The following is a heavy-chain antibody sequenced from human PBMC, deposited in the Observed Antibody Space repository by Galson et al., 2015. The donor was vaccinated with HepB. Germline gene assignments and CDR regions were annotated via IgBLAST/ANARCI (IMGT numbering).Heavy chain of an antibody. V-gene: IGHV1-69*10. CDR1: GGTFSSYA. J-gene: IGHJ4*02. CDR2: IIPILGIA. D-gene: IGHD2-15*01. Sequence: SVKVSCKASGGTFSSYAISWVRQAPGQGLEWMGGIIPILGIANYAQKFQGRVTITADKSTSTAYMELSSLRSEDTAVYYCACQKNLVVVAATLDYWGQGTLVTVSS. CDR3: ACQKNLVVVAATLDY.